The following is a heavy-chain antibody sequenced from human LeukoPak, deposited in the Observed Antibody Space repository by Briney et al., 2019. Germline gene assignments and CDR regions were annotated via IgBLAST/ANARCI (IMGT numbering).Heavy chain of an antibody. CDR1: RYTLTELS. V-gene: IGHV1-24*01. CDR2: FDPEDGET. J-gene: IGHJ2*01. CDR3: ATVFRNSGPDWYFDL. Sequence: ASVKVSCKVSRYTLTELSMHWVRQAPGKGLEWMGGFDPEDGETIYAQKFQGRVTMTEDTSTDTAYMELSSLRSEDTAVYYCATVFRNSGPDWYFDLWGRGTLVTVSS. D-gene: IGHD1-14*01.